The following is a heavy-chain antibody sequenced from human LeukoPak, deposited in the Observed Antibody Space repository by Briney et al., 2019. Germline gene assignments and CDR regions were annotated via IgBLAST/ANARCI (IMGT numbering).Heavy chain of an antibody. Sequence: SETLSLTCAVSGGSISSSNWWSWVRQPPGKGLEWIGEIYHSGSTNYNPSLKSRVTISVDKSKNQFSLKLSSVTAADTAVYYCARDAVYYDILTGYSPLGYWGQGTLVTVSS. CDR3: ARDAVYYDILTGYSPLGY. V-gene: IGHV4-4*02. D-gene: IGHD3-9*01. CDR2: IYHSGST. J-gene: IGHJ4*02. CDR1: GGSISSSNW.